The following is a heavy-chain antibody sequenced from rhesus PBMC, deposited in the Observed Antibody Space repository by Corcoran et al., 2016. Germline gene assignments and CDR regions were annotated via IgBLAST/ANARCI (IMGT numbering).Heavy chain of an antibody. CDR3: AKRGDSSFHQDNSLDV. J-gene: IGHJ5-2*02. V-gene: IGHV4-169*01. CDR1: GGSISGSF. Sequence: QLQLQESGPGLVNPSETLSLSCGVSGGSISGSFWTWIRQAPGKGLVGIGYIHGSGDRIPKPSLKRRVPPSVDTSRIQLSLRLNAVTAADTAVYYWAKRGDSSFHQDNSLDVWGRGVLVIVSS. CDR2: IHGSGDR. D-gene: IGHD2-33*01.